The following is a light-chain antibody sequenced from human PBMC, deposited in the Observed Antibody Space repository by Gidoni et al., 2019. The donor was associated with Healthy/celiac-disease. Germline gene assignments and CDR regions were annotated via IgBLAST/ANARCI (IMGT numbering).Light chain of an antibody. Sequence: QSALTQPASVSGSPGQSITISCTGTSSDVGSYNLVSWYQQHPGKAPKLMIYEVSTRPSGVSNLFSGSKSGNTSSLTISGLQAEDEADYYCCSYAGSSTFYWVFGGGTKLTV. V-gene: IGLV2-23*02. CDR1: SSDVGSYNL. CDR3: CSYAGSSTFYWV. CDR2: EVS. J-gene: IGLJ3*02.